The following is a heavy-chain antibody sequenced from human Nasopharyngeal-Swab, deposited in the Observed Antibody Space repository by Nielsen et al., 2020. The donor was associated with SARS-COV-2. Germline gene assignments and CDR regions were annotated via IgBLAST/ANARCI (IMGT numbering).Heavy chain of an antibody. CDR2: IYYSGST. CDR1: GGSISSSSYY. Sequence: SETLSLTCTVSGGSISSSSYYWSWIRQPPGKGLEWIGYIYYSGSTNYNPSLKSRVTISVDTSKNQFSLKLSSVTAADTAVYYCATYSGSYQNFDYWGQGTLVTVSS. V-gene: IGHV4-61*01. J-gene: IGHJ4*02. CDR3: ATYSGSYQNFDY. D-gene: IGHD1-26*01.